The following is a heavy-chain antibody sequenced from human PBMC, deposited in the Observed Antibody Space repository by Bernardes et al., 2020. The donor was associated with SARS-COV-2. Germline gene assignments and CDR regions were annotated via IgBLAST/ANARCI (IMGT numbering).Heavy chain of an antibody. Sequence: ASVKVSCKASGYTFTTNGISWVRQAPGQGLEWMGWISVYNGNTNYAQKFQGRVTMTTDTSTSTAYMELRSLRSDDTAVYYCAGFGDHIVLMESYYYYGMDVWDQGNTVNVSS. V-gene: IGHV1-18*01. CDR1: GYTFTTNG. CDR2: ISVYNGNT. J-gene: IGHJ6*02. CDR3: AGFGDHIVLMESYYYYGMDV. D-gene: IGHD2-8*01.